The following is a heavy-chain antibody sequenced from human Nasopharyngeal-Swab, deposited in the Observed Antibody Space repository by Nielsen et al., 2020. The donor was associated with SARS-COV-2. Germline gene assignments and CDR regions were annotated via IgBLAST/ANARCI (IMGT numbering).Heavy chain of an antibody. CDR2: ISYDGTIQ. V-gene: IGHV3-30*03. CDR3: ASRRSPTYYDSSAIYYYYGMDV. D-gene: IGHD3-22*01. Sequence: GGSLRLSCAASGFNVTRFGMHWVRQAPGQGLKWMAFISYDGTIQYYADSVKGRFTISRHNSKNTLYLQMNSLRAEDTAVYYCASRRSPTYYDSSAIYYYYGMDVWGQGTTVTVSS. CDR1: GFNVTRFG. J-gene: IGHJ6*02.